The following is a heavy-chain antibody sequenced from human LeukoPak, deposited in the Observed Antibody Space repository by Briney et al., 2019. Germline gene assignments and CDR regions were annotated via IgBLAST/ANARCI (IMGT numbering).Heavy chain of an antibody. D-gene: IGHD6-13*01. CDR2: ISGTGGRT. V-gene: IGHV3-23*01. CDR3: ARDGYSNYWYLNL. CDR1: GFAFSSYA. J-gene: IGHJ4*02. Sequence: GGSLRLSCAASGFAFSSYAMSWVRQAPGKGLEWVSSISGTGGRTYYADSVKGRFTISRGNSKNTLDLQMNSLRADDTAVYYCARDGYSNYWYLNLWGQGTLVTVSS.